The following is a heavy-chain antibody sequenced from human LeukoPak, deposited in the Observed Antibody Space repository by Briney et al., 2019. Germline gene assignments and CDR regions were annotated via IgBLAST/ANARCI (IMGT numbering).Heavy chain of an antibody. V-gene: IGHV4-59*01. Sequence: SETLSHTCTVSGGSISSYYWSWIRQPPGKGLEWIGYIYYSGSTNYNPSLKSRVTISVDTSKNQFSLKLSSVTAADTAVYYCARGFGYHWGQGTLVTVSS. D-gene: IGHD3-16*01. CDR2: IYYSGST. CDR1: GGSISSYY. CDR3: ARGFGYH. J-gene: IGHJ4*02.